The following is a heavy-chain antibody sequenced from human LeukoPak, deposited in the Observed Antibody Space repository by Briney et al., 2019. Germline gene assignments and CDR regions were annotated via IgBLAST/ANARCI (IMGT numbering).Heavy chain of an antibody. CDR1: GYTFTSYY. D-gene: IGHD3-10*01. CDR2: INPSGGST. V-gene: IGHV1-46*01. Sequence: GASVKVSCKASGYTFTSYYMHWVRQAPGQGLEWMGIINPSGGSTSYAQKFQGGVTMTRDTSTSTVYMELSSLRSEDTAVYYCARAGGFTLLRGAVNNWFDPWGQGTLVTVSS. J-gene: IGHJ5*02. CDR3: ARAGGFTLLRGAVNNWFDP.